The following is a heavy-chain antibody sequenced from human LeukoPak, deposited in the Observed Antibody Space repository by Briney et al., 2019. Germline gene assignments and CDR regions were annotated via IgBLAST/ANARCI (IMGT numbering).Heavy chain of an antibody. CDR3: ARGTAAAKIDY. Sequence: GGSLRLSCAASRFTFSSYSMNWVRQAPGKGLEWVSSISSSGSSIYYADSVKGRFTISRDNVKNSLYLQMNSLRAEDTAVYYCARGTAAAKIDYWGQGTLVTVSS. V-gene: IGHV3-21*01. CDR1: RFTFSSYS. J-gene: IGHJ4*02. CDR2: ISSSGSSI. D-gene: IGHD6-13*01.